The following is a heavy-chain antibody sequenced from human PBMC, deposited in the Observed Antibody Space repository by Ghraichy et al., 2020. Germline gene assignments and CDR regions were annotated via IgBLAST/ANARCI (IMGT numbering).Heavy chain of an antibody. Sequence: GGSLRLSCAASGFTFSSYSMNWVRQAPGKGLEWVSSISSSSSYIYYADSVKGRFTISRDNAKNSLYLQMNSLRAEDTAVYYCARDRELIAVAGDFDYWGQGTLVTVSS. CDR1: GFTFSSYS. J-gene: IGHJ4*02. V-gene: IGHV3-21*01. CDR3: ARDRELIAVAGDFDY. CDR2: ISSSSSYI. D-gene: IGHD6-19*01.